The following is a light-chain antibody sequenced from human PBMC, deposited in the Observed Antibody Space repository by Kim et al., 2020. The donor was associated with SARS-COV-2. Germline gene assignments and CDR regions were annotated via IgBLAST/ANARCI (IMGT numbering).Light chain of an antibody. CDR1: QSISSW. J-gene: IGKJ1*01. Sequence: ALVGKRVTIRCRASQSISSWLACYQHKPGRAPRLLIYRGSTLQSGVPSRFSGSGSGTEFSLTISSLQPDDFATYYCHQYFNYPWTFDQGTKVDIK. V-gene: IGKV1-5*03. CDR2: RGS. CDR3: HQYFNYPWT.